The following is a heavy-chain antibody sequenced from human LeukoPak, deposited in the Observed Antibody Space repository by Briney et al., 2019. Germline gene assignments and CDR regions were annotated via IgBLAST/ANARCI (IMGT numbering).Heavy chain of an antibody. CDR3: AFYCSSTSCYLGNDY. CDR1: GYTFTGYY. D-gene: IGHD2-2*01. J-gene: IGHJ4*02. Sequence: GASVKVSCKASGYTFTGYYMHWVRQAPGQGLEWMGWINPNSGGTNYAQKVQGRVTMTRDTSISTAYMELSRLRSDDTAVCYCAFYCSSTSCYLGNDYWGQGTLVTVPS. CDR2: INPNSGGT. V-gene: IGHV1-2*02.